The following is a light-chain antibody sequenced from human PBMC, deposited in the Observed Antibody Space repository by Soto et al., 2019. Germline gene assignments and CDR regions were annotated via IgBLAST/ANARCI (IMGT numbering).Light chain of an antibody. CDR2: DAS. J-gene: IGKJ4*01. V-gene: IGKV3-11*01. Sequence: EIVLTQSPATLSLSPGERATLSCRASQSVSSYLAWYQQKPGQAPRLLIYDASNRATGTPARFSGSGSGTDFTLTISSLEPEDFAVYYCQQRSNWPLTFGGGTKVDNK. CDR1: QSVSSY. CDR3: QQRSNWPLT.